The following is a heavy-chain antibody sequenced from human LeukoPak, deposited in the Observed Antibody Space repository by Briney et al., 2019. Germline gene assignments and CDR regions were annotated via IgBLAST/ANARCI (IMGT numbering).Heavy chain of an antibody. D-gene: IGHD3-10*01. CDR3: ARAPGGYGSGSRGAFDI. J-gene: IGHJ3*02. V-gene: IGHV4-39*07. CDR1: GGSISSSSYY. Sequence: SETLSLTCTVSGGSISSSSYYWGWIRQPPGKGLEWIGSIYYSGSTYYNPSLNSRVTISVDTSKNQFSLKVTSVTTADTAVYYCARAPGGYGSGSRGAFDIWGQGTMVTVSS. CDR2: IYYSGST.